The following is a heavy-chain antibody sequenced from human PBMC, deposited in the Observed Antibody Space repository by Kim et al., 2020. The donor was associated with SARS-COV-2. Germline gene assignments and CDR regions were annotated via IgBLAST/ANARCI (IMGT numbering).Heavy chain of an antibody. Sequence: GGSLRLSCAASGFTFSNYGMHWVRQDPGKGLEWVASISYDGSNEYYTDSVNGRFTISRDNARQTLYLELNSLRGDDTAYYYCARDVTGMDYWGQGILVTVSS. CDR1: GFTFSNYG. CDR2: ISYDGSNE. V-gene: IGHV3-30*03. J-gene: IGHJ4*02. CDR3: ARDVTGMDY.